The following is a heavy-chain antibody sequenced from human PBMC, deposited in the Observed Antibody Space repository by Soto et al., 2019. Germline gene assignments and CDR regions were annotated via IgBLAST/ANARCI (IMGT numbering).Heavy chain of an antibody. Sequence: EVQLVESGGGLVKPGGSLRLSCAASGFTFSNAWMSWVRQAPGKGLEWVGRIKSKTDGGTTDYAAPVKGRFTISRDDSKNTLYLQMNSLKTEDPAVYYCTKGSYLWLGSNWFDPWGQGTLVTVSS. D-gene: IGHD3-10*01. CDR2: IKSKTDGGTT. J-gene: IGHJ5*02. V-gene: IGHV3-15*01. CDR1: GFTFSNAW. CDR3: TKGSYLWLGSNWFDP.